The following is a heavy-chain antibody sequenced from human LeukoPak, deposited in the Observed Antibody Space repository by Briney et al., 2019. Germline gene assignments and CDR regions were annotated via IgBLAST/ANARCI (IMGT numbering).Heavy chain of an antibody. CDR2: ISSSSSYI. V-gene: IGHV3-21*01. CDR1: GFTFSRYD. J-gene: IGHJ4*02. Sequence: GGSLRLSCAASGFTFSRYDMSWVRQAPGKGLEWVSSISSSSSYIYYTDSVKGRFTISRDNAKNSLYLQMNSLRAEDTAVYYCARDRGVYDSSGYYLRYFDYWGQGTLVTVSS. D-gene: IGHD3-22*01. CDR3: ARDRGVYDSSGYYLRYFDY.